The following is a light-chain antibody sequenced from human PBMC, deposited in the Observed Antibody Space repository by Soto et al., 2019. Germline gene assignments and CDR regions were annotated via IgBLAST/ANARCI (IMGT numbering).Light chain of an antibody. CDR2: DAS. J-gene: IGKJ1*01. V-gene: IGKV3-15*01. CDR3: QQYNNWPWT. Sequence: EVVFTQSQATLSVSPWFRDILSCRVSQSVRSNLAWYQRQPGQARRLLIYDASTRATGIPARFSGSGSGAEFTLTISSLQSEDFAIYYCQQYNNWPWTFGQGTKVDIK. CDR1: QSVRSN.